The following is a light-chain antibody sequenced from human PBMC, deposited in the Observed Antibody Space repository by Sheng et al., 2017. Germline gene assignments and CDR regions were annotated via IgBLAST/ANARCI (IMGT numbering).Light chain of an antibody. Sequence: QSALTQPASVSGSPGQSITISCTGTSSDVGGYNVVSWYQQHPGKAPKLMIYEDDRRPSGISNRFSGSKSGITASLTISGLQAEDEGDYYCCSYAGSSTYVFGTGTKVTVL. J-gene: IGLJ1*01. CDR3: CSYAGSSTYV. V-gene: IGLV2-23*01. CDR2: EDD. CDR1: SSDVGGYNV.